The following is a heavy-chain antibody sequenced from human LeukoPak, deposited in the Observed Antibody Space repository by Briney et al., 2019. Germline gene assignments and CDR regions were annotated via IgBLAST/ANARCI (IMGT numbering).Heavy chain of an antibody. Sequence: GGSLRLSCAASGFTFSSYAMSWVRQAPGKGLEWVSAISGSGGSTYYADSVKGRFTISRDNSKNTLYLHMNSLRAEDTAVYYCARDWGSYFDPWGQGTLVTVSS. D-gene: IGHD1-26*01. CDR2: ISGSGGST. CDR3: ARDWGSYFDP. CDR1: GFTFSSYA. V-gene: IGHV3-23*01. J-gene: IGHJ5*02.